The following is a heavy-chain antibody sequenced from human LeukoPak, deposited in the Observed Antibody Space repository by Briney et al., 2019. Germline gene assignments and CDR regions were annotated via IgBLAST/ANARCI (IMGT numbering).Heavy chain of an antibody. V-gene: IGHV3-11*01. D-gene: IGHD6-13*01. CDR1: GFTFSDYY. CDR2: ISSSGSTI. J-gene: IGHJ6*03. CDR3: ARDSEYSSSWYRGYYYYYYMDV. Sequence: GGSLRLSCAASGFTFSDYYMSWIRQAPGKGLEWVSYISSSGSTIYYADSVKGRFIISRDNAKNSLYLQMNSLRAEDTAVYYCARDSEYSSSWYRGYYYYYYMDVWGKGTTVTVSS.